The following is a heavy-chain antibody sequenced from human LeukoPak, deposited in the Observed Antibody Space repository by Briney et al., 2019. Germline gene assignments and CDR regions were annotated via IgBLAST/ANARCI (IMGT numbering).Heavy chain of an antibody. V-gene: IGHV4-4*02. D-gene: IGHD4-17*01. Sequence: SGTLCLICAVSGGSISISNWWSWAGQPPGKGLEGIGEFYHSGTPNYNPPLNSPVTISVDKSKHQFSLKLSSVTAADTAVYYCARDLTHDYGDSYWGPRTPVTASS. CDR3: ARDLTHDYGDSY. J-gene: IGHJ4*01. CDR2: FYHSGTP. CDR1: GGSISISNW.